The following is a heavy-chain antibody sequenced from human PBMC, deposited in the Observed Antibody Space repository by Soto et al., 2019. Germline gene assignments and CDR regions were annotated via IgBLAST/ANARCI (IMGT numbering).Heavy chain of an antibody. CDR3: ARGEPDAFDI. J-gene: IGHJ3*02. CDR2: ISYDGSNK. CDR1: GFTFSSYA. D-gene: IGHD1-26*01. V-gene: IGHV3-30-3*01. Sequence: QVQLVESGGGVVQPGRSLRLSCAASGFTFSSYAMHWVRQAPGKGLEWVAVISYDGSNKYYADSVKGRFTISRDISKNTLYLQMNSLRADDTAVYYCARGEPDAFDIWGRGTMVTVSS.